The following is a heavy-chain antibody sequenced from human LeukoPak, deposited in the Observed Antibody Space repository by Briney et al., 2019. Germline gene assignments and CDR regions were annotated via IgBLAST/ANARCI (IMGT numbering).Heavy chain of an antibody. V-gene: IGHV4-38-2*02. CDR1: GFTVSSNY. J-gene: IGHJ4*02. CDR3: ARERNCSGGSCYY. D-gene: IGHD2-15*01. CDR2: IYHSGST. Sequence: GSLRLSCAASGFTVSSNYMSWVRQAPGKGLEWIGSIYHSGSTYYNPSLKSRVTISVDTSKNQFSLKLSSVTAADTAVYYCARERNCSGGSCYYWGQGTLVTVSS.